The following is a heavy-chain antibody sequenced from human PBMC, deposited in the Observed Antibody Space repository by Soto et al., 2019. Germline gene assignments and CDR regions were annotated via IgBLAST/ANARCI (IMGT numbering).Heavy chain of an antibody. V-gene: IGHV4-31*03. Sequence: QVQLQESGPGLVKPSQTLSLTCTVSGGSISSGGYYWSWIRQHPGKGMEWIGYVYYSGSTLYNPCLKSRVTRSVDTATKQCSLKLSSVTATGTAVYYWARGEGPTVDNPYYYCGMDVWGQGTTVTVSS. CDR3: ARGEGPTVDNPYYYCGMDV. CDR2: VYYSGST. J-gene: IGHJ6*02. CDR1: GGSISSGGYY. D-gene: IGHD4-17*01.